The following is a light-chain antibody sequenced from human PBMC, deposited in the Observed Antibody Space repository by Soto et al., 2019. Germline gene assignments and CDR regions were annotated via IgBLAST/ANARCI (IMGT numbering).Light chain of an antibody. CDR2: DAS. V-gene: IGKV3-15*01. CDR1: QSVSSN. CDR3: QQYNNWPIT. Sequence: EIVMTQSPDTLVVSVGEGATLSCRASQSVSSNLAWYQQKPGQAPRLLIYDASTRATGIPARFSGSGSGTEFTLTISSLQSEDFAVYYCQQYNNWPITFGQGTRLEIK. J-gene: IGKJ5*01.